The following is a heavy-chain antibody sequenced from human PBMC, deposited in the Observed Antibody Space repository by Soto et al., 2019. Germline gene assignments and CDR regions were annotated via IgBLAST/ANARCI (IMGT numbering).Heavy chain of an antibody. V-gene: IGHV1-69*13. CDR1: GGTFSSYA. CDR3: ARELNGAFDI. CDR2: IIPIFGTA. J-gene: IGHJ3*02. D-gene: IGHD2-8*01. Sequence: SVKVSCKASGGTFSSYAISWVRQAPGQGLEWMGGIIPIFGTANYAQKFQGRVTITADESTSTAYMERSSLRSEDTAVYYCARELNGAFDIWGQGTMVTVSS.